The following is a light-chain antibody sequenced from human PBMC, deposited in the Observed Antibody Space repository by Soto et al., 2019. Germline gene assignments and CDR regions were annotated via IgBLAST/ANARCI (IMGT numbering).Light chain of an antibody. CDR1: QAILNY. CDR2: GAS. CDR3: QQLFIYPPT. Sequence: IQLTQSPSSLSASVGDRVTITCRASQAILNYLAWYQQKPGKAPQLLIYGASTLQSGVPSRFSGSGSGTHFTLTVSSLQPEHFATYYCQQLFIYPPTFGPGTKVDIK. J-gene: IGKJ3*01. V-gene: IGKV1-9*01.